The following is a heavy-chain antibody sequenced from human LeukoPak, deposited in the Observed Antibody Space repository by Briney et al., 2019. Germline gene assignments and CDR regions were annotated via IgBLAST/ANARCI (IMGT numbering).Heavy chain of an antibody. CDR3: ARHGGYSYRAGPIDY. CDR2: IYPGDSDT. D-gene: IGHD5-18*01. J-gene: IGHJ4*02. CDR1: GYSFTSYW. V-gene: IGHV5-51*01. Sequence: GESLKISCKGSGYSFTSYWIGWVRQMPGKGLEWMGIIYPGDSDTRYSPSFQGQVTISADKSIGTAYLQWSSLKASDTAMYYCARHGGYSYRAGPIDYWGQGTLVTVSS.